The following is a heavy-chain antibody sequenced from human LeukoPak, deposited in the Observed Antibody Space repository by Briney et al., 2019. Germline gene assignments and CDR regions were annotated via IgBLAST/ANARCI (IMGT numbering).Heavy chain of an antibody. J-gene: IGHJ4*02. CDR3: GKDGGSSGWYGDY. V-gene: IGHV3-30*18. Sequence: GGSLRLSCAASGFTFSSYCMHWVRQAPGKGLEWVAFISYDGSNKYYADSVKGRFTISRDNSKNTLYLQMNSLRAEDTAVYYCGKDGGSSGWYGDYWGQGTLVTVSS. D-gene: IGHD6-19*01. CDR1: GFTFSSYC. CDR2: ISYDGSNK.